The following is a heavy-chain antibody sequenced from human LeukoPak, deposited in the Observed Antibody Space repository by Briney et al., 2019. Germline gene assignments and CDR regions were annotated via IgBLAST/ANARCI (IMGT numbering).Heavy chain of an antibody. D-gene: IGHD3-10*01. CDR1: GYTFTSYG. J-gene: IGHJ4*02. V-gene: IGHV1-18*01. CDR3: ARDRRVRGVIITPGNRDRLPNYFDY. Sequence: ASVKVSCKAAGYTFTSYGISWVRQAPGQGLEWMGWISAYNGNTNYAQKFQGRVTMTRDTSTSTVYMELSSLRSEDTAVYYCARDRRVRGVIITPGNRDRLPNYFDYWGQGTLVTVSS. CDR2: ISAYNGNT.